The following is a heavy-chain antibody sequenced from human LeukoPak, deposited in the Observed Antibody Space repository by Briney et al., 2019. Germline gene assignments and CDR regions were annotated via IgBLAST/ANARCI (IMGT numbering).Heavy chain of an antibody. J-gene: IGHJ4*02. Sequence: GGSLRLSCAASGFTFSSYGMHWVRQAPGKGLEWVAVISYDGSNKYYADSVKGRFTISRDNSKHTLYLQMGSLRTEDMAVYYCARAPTVTAESAFGYWGQGTLVTVSS. CDR1: GFTFSSYG. CDR2: ISYDGSNK. D-gene: IGHD4-17*01. CDR3: ARAPTVTAESAFGY. V-gene: IGHV3-30*03.